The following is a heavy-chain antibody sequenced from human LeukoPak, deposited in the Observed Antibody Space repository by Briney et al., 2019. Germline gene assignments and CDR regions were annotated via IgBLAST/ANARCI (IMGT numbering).Heavy chain of an antibody. J-gene: IGHJ4*02. Sequence: PGGSLRLSCAASGFTFSSYSMNWVRQAPGKGLEWVSAISGSGGSTYYADSVKGRFTISRDNSKNTLYLQMNSLRAEDTAVYYCAKGWRSSYDYWGQGTLVTVSS. CDR2: ISGSGGST. CDR3: AKGWRSSYDY. CDR1: GFTFSSYS. V-gene: IGHV3-23*01. D-gene: IGHD6-13*01.